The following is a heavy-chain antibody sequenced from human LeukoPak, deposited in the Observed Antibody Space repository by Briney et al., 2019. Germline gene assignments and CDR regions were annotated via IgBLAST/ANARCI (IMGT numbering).Heavy chain of an antibody. CDR1: GDRFSSHW. CDR3: ARHPSYTRGWPLDF. Sequence: GESLKISCKGYGDRFSSHWIGWVRQMPGKGLEWMGIIYLGGSETRYSPSFQGQVIITADKSISTAYLQWSSLKASDTAIYYCARHPSYTRGWPLDFWGQGTLVTVSS. CDR2: IYLGGSET. J-gene: IGHJ4*02. V-gene: IGHV5-51*01. D-gene: IGHD6-19*01.